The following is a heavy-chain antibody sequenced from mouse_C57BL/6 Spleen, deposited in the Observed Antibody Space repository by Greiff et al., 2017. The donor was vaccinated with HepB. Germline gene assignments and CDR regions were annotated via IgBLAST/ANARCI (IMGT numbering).Heavy chain of an antibody. J-gene: IGHJ2*01. Sequence: QVQLQQPGAELVRPGTSVKLSCKASGYTFTSYWMHWVKQRPGQGLEWIGVIDPSDSYTNYNQKFKGKATLTVDTSSSTAYMQLSSLTSEDSAVYYCARSGLDYWGQGTSHSLL. CDR3: ARSGLDY. CDR1: GYTFTSYW. D-gene: IGHD4-1*01. V-gene: IGHV1-59*01. CDR2: IDPSDSYT.